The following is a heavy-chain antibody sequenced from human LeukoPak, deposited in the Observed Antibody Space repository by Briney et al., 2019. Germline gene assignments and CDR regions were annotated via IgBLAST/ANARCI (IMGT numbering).Heavy chain of an antibody. CDR1: GGSISSSSNY. CDR3: ARRRRPSSSSAYFDY. Sequence: SETLSLTCTVSGGSISSSSNYWGWIRQPQGKGLEWIGRIYYSGSTYYNPSLKSRFTISVDTSKNQFSLKLSSVTAADTAVYYCARRRRPSSSSAYFDYWGQGTLVTVSS. D-gene: IGHD6-6*01. V-gene: IGHV4-39*01. CDR2: IYYSGST. J-gene: IGHJ4*02.